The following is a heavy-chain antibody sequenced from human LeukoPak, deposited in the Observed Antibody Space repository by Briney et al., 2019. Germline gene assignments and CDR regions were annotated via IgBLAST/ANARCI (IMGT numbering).Heavy chain of an antibody. CDR1: GYSFSGHY. Sequence: ASVKVSCKASGYSFSGHYIHWVRQAPGQGLEWMGQINPNSAASHYAQKFQDRVTMTSDTSINMAYMELRSLRSDDTAVYYCARDFYGSRPGAFDYWGQGTLITVSS. D-gene: IGHD3-10*01. V-gene: IGHV1-2*06. J-gene: IGHJ4*02. CDR3: ARDFYGSRPGAFDY. CDR2: INPNSAAS.